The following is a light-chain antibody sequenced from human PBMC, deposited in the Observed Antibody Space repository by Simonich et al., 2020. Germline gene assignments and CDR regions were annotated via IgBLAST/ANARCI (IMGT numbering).Light chain of an antibody. J-gene: IGKJ1*01. CDR3: QQYGSSPRT. CDR2: DAS. Sequence: IVLTQSPGTLSLSPGERATLSCRTSQSVSSSYLAWYQQKPGLAPRLLIYDASSRATGIPDRFSGSGSGTDFTLTISRLEPEEFAVYYCQQYGSSPRTFGQGTKVEIK. CDR1: QSVSSSY. V-gene: IGKV3D-20*01.